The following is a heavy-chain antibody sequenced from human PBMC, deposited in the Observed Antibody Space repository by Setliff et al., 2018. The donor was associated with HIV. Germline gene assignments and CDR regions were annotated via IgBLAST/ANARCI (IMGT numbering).Heavy chain of an antibody. D-gene: IGHD5-18*01. V-gene: IGHV4-61*01. Sequence: SETLSLTCTVSGDSVSSRSYYWSWIRQPPGKGLEWIGYIYYSGRTNYNPSLKSRATISLDTAKNQFSLRMRSVTAADTAVYYCARVFVDTAVLRVLEYYFDSWGRGTLVTVSS. J-gene: IGHJ5*01. CDR1: GDSVSSRSYY. CDR2: IYYSGRT. CDR3: ARVFVDTAVLRVLEYYFDS.